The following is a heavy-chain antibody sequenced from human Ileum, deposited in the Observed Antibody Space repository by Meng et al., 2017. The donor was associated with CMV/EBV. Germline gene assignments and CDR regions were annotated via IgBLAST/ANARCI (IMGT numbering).Heavy chain of an antibody. V-gene: IGHV1-69*01. D-gene: IGHD3-16*01. CDR1: VDIFNNHS. CDR3: ARDKLGYFDN. Sequence: SAAASVDIFNNHSITWVREAARQGLEGMGVVVPMIRTANYAQELQGRVTITADSSTRTAYMELSSLSSEDTAVYYCARDKLGYFDNWGRGTLVTVSS. CDR2: VVPMIRTA. J-gene: IGHJ4*02.